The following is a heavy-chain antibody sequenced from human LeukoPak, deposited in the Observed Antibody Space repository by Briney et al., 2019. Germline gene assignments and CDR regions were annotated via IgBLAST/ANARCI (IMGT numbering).Heavy chain of an antibody. D-gene: IGHD2-21*01. Sequence: GGSLRLSCAASGFTFSSYGMHWVRQAPGKGLEWVAVISYDGSNKYYADSVKGRFTISRDNSKNTLYLQMNSLRAEDTAVYYCAREFRLWKTFDMWGQGTMVTVSS. V-gene: IGHV3-30*03. CDR1: GFTFSSYG. CDR3: AREFRLWKTFDM. J-gene: IGHJ3*02. CDR2: ISYDGSNK.